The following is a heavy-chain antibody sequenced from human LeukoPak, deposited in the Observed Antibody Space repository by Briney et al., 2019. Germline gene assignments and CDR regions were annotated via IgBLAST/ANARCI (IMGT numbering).Heavy chain of an antibody. CDR3: ARQAWYYYDSSGFFDP. V-gene: IGHV4-39*01. CDR2: IYYSGST. CDR1: GGSISSSSYY. D-gene: IGHD3-22*01. J-gene: IGHJ5*02. Sequence: SETLSLTCTVSGGSISSSSYYWGWIRHPPGKGLEWIGSIYYSGSTYYNPSLKSRVTISVDTSKNQFSLKLSSVTAADTAVYYCARQAWYYYDSSGFFDPWGQGTLVTVSS.